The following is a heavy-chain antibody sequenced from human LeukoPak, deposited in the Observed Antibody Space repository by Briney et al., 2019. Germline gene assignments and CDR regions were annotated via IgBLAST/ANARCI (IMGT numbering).Heavy chain of an antibody. CDR1: GFTFSSYW. V-gene: IGHV3-7*01. CDR3: TRDAS. Sequence: GGSLRLSCAGPGFTFSSYWMGWVRQAPGKGLEWVASIKPDGSETSYVDSVRGRFTISRDNPKSSLYLQMNSLTAEDTAVYHCTRDASWGQGTLVTVSS. J-gene: IGHJ5*02. CDR2: IKPDGSET.